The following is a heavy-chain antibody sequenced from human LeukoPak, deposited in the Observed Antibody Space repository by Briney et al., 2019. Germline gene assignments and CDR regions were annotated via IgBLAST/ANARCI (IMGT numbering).Heavy chain of an antibody. CDR3: ARRDYAAWFDP. J-gene: IGHJ5*02. CDR1: GDSITSGAYY. Sequence: PSETLSLTCSVSGDSITSGAYYWAWLRQPPGEGLEWIGSVYYSGSIKYNPSLKGRVSISRAMSKKQFSLNLNSVNATDTAVYYCARRDYAAWFDPWGQGTLVTVSS. CDR2: VYYSGSI. D-gene: IGHD4/OR15-4a*01. V-gene: IGHV4-39*07.